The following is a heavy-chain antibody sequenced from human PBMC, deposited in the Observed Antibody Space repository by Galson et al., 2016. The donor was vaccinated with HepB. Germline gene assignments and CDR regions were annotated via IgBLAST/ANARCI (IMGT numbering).Heavy chain of an antibody. J-gene: IGHJ6*02. CDR1: GFTLADYY. V-gene: IGHV3-11*03. Sequence: SLRLSCAVSGFTLADYYISWIRQAPGKGLEWISYIGGRDDYTNYADSVKGRFTISRDNAKNSVDLHMNSLRGEDTAVYYCARSLAVAATGGDNGVDVWGQGTTVTVSS. CDR2: IGGRDDYT. CDR3: ARSLAVAATGGDNGVDV. D-gene: IGHD6-19*01.